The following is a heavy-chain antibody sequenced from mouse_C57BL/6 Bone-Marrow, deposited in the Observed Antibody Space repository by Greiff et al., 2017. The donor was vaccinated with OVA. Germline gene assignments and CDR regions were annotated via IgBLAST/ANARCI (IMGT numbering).Heavy chain of an antibody. CDR1: GYTFTSYW. V-gene: IGHV1-72*01. J-gene: IGHJ1*03. CDR3: ARRGVITTVDWYFDV. D-gene: IGHD1-1*01. CDR2: IDPNSGGT. Sequence: QVQLQQPGAELVKPGASVKLSCKASGYTFTSYWMHWVKQRPGRGLEWIGRIDPNSGGTKYNEKFKSKATLTVDKPSSTAYMQLSRLTSEDSAVYDGARRGVITTVDWYFDVWGTGTTVTVSS.